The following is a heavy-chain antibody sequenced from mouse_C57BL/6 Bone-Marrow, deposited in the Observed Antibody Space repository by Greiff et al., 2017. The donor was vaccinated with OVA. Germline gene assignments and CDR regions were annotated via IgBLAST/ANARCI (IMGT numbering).Heavy chain of an antibody. J-gene: IGHJ2*01. V-gene: IGHV1-42*01. D-gene: IGHD6-1*01. CDR2: INPSTGGT. Sequence: VQLQQSGPELVKPGASVKISCKASGYSFTGYYMNWVKQSPEKSLEWIGEINPSTGGTTYNQKFKGKATLTVDKSSSTAYMQRKSLTSEDSAVYYCAREPVPYYCDYWGQGTTLTVSA. CDR3: AREPVPYYCDY. CDR1: GYSFTGYY.